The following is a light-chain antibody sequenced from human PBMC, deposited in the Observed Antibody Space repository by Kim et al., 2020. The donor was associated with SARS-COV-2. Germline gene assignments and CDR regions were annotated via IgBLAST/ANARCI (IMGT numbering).Light chain of an antibody. CDR3: QQYSTYPIT. CDR1: QSINNY. CDR2: DVF. V-gene: IGKV1-16*02. Sequence: DIQMTQSPSSLSASIGDRVTITCRANQSINNYLAWFQQRPGRAPKSLISDVFRLQTGVPSKFSGSRSRTDFTLTISYVQPEDSATYYCQQYSTYPITFGQGTRLEIK. J-gene: IGKJ5*01.